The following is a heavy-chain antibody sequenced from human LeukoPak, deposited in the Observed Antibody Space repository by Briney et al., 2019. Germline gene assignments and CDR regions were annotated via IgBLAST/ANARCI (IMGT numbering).Heavy chain of an antibody. CDR1: GFTFSSYS. CDR3: EAHHFDYDILTGYSTYFDY. V-gene: IGHV3-43*01. CDR2: ISWDGGST. D-gene: IGHD3-9*01. Sequence: GGSLRLSCAAPGFTFSSYSMNWVRQAPGKGLEWVSLISWDGGSTYYADSVKGRFTISRDNSKNSLYLQMNSLRTEDTALYYCEAHHFDYDILTGYSTYFDYWGQGTLVTVSS. J-gene: IGHJ4*02.